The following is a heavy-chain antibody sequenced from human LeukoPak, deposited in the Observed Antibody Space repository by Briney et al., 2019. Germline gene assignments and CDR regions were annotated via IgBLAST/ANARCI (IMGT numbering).Heavy chain of an antibody. V-gene: IGHV4-59*01. Sequence: PSETLYLTCTVSGGSISTYYWSRIRQPPGKGLEWIGYIYYSGSTNYNPSLKSRVTISVDTSKNQFSLKLSSVTAADTAVYYCARGASGGYVIECQDYWGQGTLVTASS. J-gene: IGHJ4*02. CDR1: GGSISTYY. CDR3: ARGASGGYVIECQDY. D-gene: IGHD6-19*01. CDR2: IYYSGST.